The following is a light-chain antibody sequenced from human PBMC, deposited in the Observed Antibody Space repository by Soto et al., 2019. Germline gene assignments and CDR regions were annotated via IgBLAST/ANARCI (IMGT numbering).Light chain of an antibody. J-gene: IGKJ1*01. V-gene: IGKV1-5*03. CDR3: QHYNSYSEA. CDR2: KAS. Sequence: DIQMTQSPSTLSGSVGDRVTITCRASQTISSWLAWYQQKPGKAPKLLIYKASTLKSGVPSRFSVSGSGTEFTLTISSLQPDYFATYYCQHYNSYSEAFGQGTKVDI. CDR1: QTISSW.